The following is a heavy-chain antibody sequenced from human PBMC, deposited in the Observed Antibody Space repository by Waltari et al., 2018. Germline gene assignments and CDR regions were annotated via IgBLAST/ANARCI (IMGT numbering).Heavy chain of an antibody. CDR2: ISYDGSNK. J-gene: IGHJ6*03. CDR3: ARAGGLKGYYYYYYMDV. V-gene: IGHV3-30-3*01. D-gene: IGHD3-16*01. Sequence: QVQLVESGGGVVQPGRSLRLSCAASGFTFSSYAMHWVRQAPGKGLEWVAVISYDGSNKYYADSVKGRFTISRDNSKNTLYLQMNSLRAEDTAVYYCARAGGLKGYYYYYYMDVWGKGTTVTVSS. CDR1: GFTFSSYA.